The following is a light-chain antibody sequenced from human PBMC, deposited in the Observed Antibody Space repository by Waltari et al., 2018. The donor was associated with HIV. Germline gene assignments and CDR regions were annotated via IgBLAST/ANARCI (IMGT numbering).Light chain of an antibody. CDR3: QSYDSSLRASV. Sequence: SALTQPPSVSGAPGHRVTISCTGNRSNIGAGYFVHWYQHLPGTSPKLLVHSDIQRPSGVPDRFSGSKSGTAASLVITGLQAEDEADYYCQSYDSSLRASVFGGGTKLTVL. CDR1: RSNIGAGYF. V-gene: IGLV1-40*01. CDR2: SDI. J-gene: IGLJ2*01.